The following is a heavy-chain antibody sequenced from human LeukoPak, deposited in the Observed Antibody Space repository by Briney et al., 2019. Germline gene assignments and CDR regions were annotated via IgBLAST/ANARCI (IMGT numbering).Heavy chain of an antibody. Sequence: SETLSLTCTVSGGSISSYYWSWIRQPPGKGLEWIGYIYYSGSTNYNPSLKSRVTISVDTSKNQFSLKLSSVTAADTAVYYCARRTYYYGSGSYHETHYYYYMDVWGKGTTVTISS. D-gene: IGHD3-10*01. CDR1: GGSISSYY. CDR2: IYYSGST. J-gene: IGHJ6*03. V-gene: IGHV4-59*12. CDR3: ARRTYYYGSGSYHETHYYYYMDV.